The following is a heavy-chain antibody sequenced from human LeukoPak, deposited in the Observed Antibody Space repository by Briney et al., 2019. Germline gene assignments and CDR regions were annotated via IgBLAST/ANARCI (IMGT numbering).Heavy chain of an antibody. D-gene: IGHD6-13*01. J-gene: IGHJ5*02. CDR3: ARGGSSSWYGWFDP. CDR1: GGSFSGYY. V-gene: IGHV4-34*01. CDR2: INHSGST. Sequence: KPSETLSLTCAVYGGSFSGYYWSWIRQPPGKGLEWIGEINHSGSTNYNPSLKSRVTISVDTSKNQFPLKLSSVTAADTAVYYCARGGSSSWYGWFDPWGQGTLVTVSS.